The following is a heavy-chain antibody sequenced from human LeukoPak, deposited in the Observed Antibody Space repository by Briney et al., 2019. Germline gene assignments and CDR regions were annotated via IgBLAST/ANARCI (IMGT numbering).Heavy chain of an antibody. CDR2: ISLSGGT. Sequence: SQTLSFTCVVSAGAISSGDYSWSWIRQPPGKELEWIGNISLSGGTSYNPSLKSRLTISVDTSKNHFSLRLNSVTAADTAVYYCARSNNYDSVTYYFDYWGQGSLVTVSS. CDR1: AGAISSGDYS. D-gene: IGHD3-22*01. CDR3: ARSNNYDSVTYYFDY. V-gene: IGHV4-30-4*07. J-gene: IGHJ4*02.